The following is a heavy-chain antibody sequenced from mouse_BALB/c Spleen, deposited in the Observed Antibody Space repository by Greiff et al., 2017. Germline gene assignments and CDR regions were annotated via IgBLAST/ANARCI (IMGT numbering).Heavy chain of an antibody. J-gene: IGHJ3*01. CDR1: GYTFTSYW. D-gene: IGHD1-1*01. Sequence: QVQLKQSGAELARPGASVKLSCKASGYTFTSYWMQWVKQRPGQGLEWIGAIYPGDGDTRYTQKFKGKATLTADKSSSTAYMQLSSLASEDSAVYYCARHYGSSYVAWFAYWGQGTLVTVSA. CDR3: ARHYGSSYVAWFAY. V-gene: IGHV1-87*01. CDR2: IYPGDGDT.